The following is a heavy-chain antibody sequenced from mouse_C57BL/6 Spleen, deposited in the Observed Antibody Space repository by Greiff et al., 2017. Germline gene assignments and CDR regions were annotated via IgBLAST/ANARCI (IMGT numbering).Heavy chain of an antibody. CDR1: GFTFSSYA. J-gene: IGHJ1*03. Sequence: EVQRVESGGGLVKPGGSLKLSCAASGFTFSSYAMSWVRQTPEKRLEWVATISDGGSYTYYPDNVKGRFTISRDNAKNNLYLQMSHLKSEDTAMYYCARDLLWQPWYFDVWGTGTTVTVSS. CDR3: ARDLLWQPWYFDV. D-gene: IGHD2-1*01. CDR2: ISDGGSYT. V-gene: IGHV5-4*01.